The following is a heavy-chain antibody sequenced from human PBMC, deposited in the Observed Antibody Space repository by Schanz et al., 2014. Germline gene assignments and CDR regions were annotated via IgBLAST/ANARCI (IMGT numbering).Heavy chain of an antibody. CDR2: IRSKAYGGTK. Sequence: EVQLVESGGGLVQPGRSLRLSCTASGFTFSDYAMSWFRQAPGKGLEWVGFIRSKAYGGTKEYAASVKGRFTISRDDSKSTAFLQMNRLRTEDTALYYCAIIGVMVAVAGTRADYWGQGTLVTVSS. CDR1: GFTFSDYA. J-gene: IGHJ4*02. V-gene: IGHV3-49*03. D-gene: IGHD6-19*01. CDR3: AIIGVMVAVAGTRADY.